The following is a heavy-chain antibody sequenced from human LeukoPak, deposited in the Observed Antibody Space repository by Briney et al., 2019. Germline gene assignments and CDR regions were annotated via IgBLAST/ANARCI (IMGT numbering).Heavy chain of an antibody. CDR1: GFTFSSYA. D-gene: IGHD1/OR15-1a*01. J-gene: IGHJ4*01. Sequence: GGSLRLSCAASGFTFSSYAMSWVRQAPGKGLEWVANIKQDGSEKYYVGSVNGRFTISRDNAKNSQYLQMNSLRAEDTAVYYCARDKVNSAYTDSLFDHWGQGTLVTASS. CDR3: ARDKVNSAYTDSLFDH. V-gene: IGHV3-7*01. CDR2: IKQDGSEK.